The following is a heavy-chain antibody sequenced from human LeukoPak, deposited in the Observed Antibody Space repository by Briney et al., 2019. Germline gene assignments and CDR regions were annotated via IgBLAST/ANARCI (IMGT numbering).Heavy chain of an antibody. CDR2: IDPRDSNV. J-gene: IGHJ4*02. CDR1: GYTFTNNW. CDR3: ARGRGWTDY. Sequence: GESLRISCKASGYTFTNNWITWVRQMPGRGLEWMGSIDPRDSNVNYSPSFQGHVTISADKSICTVYLQWSTLKASDTAMYYCARGRGWTDYWGQGTLVVVSS. D-gene: IGHD6-19*01. V-gene: IGHV5-10-1*01.